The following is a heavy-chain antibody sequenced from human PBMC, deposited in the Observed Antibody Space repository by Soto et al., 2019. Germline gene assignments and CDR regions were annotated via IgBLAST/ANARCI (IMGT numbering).Heavy chain of an antibody. D-gene: IGHD5-18*01. V-gene: IGHV4-59*01. Sequence: QVQLQESGPGLVKPSETMSLTCTISGDSINNYYWNWIRQTPGKGLEWIGYISYSGSTSYNPSLQSRETISSNTSNTHFSLKPSSVTAADTAVYYCARARKGDTGTGLDVWGQGTTVTVS. J-gene: IGHJ6*02. CDR1: GDSINNYY. CDR2: ISYSGST. CDR3: ARARKGDTGTGLDV.